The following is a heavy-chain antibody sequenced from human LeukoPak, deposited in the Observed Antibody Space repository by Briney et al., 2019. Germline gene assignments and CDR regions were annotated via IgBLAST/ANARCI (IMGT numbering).Heavy chain of an antibody. CDR1: GDSVSSNSAA. V-gene: IGHV6-1*01. D-gene: IGHD3-9*01. CDR3: ASLRVLTGYYKGRAFDI. CDR2: TYYRSKWYN. Sequence: SQTLSLTCVISGDSVSSNSAAWNWIRQSPSRGLEWPGRTYYRSKWYNDYAVSVKSRITINPDTSKNQFSLQLNSVTPEDTAVYYCASLRVLTGYYKGRAFDIWGQGTMVTVSS. J-gene: IGHJ3*02.